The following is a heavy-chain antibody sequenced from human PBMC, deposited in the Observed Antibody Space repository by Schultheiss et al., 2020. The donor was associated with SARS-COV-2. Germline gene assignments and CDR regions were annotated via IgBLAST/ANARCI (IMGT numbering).Heavy chain of an antibody. CDR2: IYYSGST. Sequence: GSLRLSCTVSGGSISSYYWSWIRQPPGKGLEWIGYIYYSGSTNYNPSLKSRVTISVDTSKNQFSLKLSSVTAADTAVYYCASIPTGAVAGTSRWYFDLWGRGTLVTVSS. CDR3: ASIPTGAVAGTSRWYFDL. D-gene: IGHD6-19*01. J-gene: IGHJ2*01. CDR1: GGSISSYY. V-gene: IGHV4-59*08.